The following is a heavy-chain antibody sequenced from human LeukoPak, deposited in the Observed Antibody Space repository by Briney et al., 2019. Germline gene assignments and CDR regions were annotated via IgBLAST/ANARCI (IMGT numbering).Heavy chain of an antibody. Sequence: GGSLRLSCAASGVTVSTIYMGWVRQAPGKGLDWVSVIYPDGKAYYAESVKGRFTISRDSSDNTLFLQMNSLRAEDTAVYYCATLKGWYGKGCFDYWGQGTLATVSS. D-gene: IGHD6-19*01. CDR3: ATLKGWYGKGCFDY. J-gene: IGHJ4*02. CDR2: IYPDGKA. V-gene: IGHV3-53*01. CDR1: GVTVSTIY.